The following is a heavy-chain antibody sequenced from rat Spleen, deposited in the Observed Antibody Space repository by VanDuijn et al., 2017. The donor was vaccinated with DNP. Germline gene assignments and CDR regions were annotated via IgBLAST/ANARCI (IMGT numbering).Heavy chain of an antibody. CDR1: GFTFSDYY. CDR3: ARHEATEGIDFDY. CDR2: ISGGGGNT. V-gene: IGHV5-25*01. J-gene: IGHJ2*01. Sequence: EVQMVESGGGLVQPGRSMRLSCAASGFTFSDYYLAWVRQAPTKGLEWVASISGGGGNTYYRDSVKGRFTISRDNAKSTLYLQMDSLRSDDTATYYCARHEATEGIDFDYWGQGVMVTVSS. D-gene: IGHD1-11*01.